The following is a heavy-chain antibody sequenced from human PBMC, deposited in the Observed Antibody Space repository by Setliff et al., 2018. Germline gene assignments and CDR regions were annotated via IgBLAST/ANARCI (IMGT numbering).Heavy chain of an antibody. V-gene: IGHV3-30*02. Sequence: QPGGSLRLSCAASRFTFSSFGMHWVRQAPGKGLEWVAFIRFDGSNKYYADSVKGRFTISRDNSKNTLYLQMNSLTPEDTALYYCAKDSSWYLDYWGQGTLVTVSS. CDR1: RFTFSSFG. J-gene: IGHJ4*02. CDR2: IRFDGSNK. CDR3: AKDSSWYLDY. D-gene: IGHD6-13*01.